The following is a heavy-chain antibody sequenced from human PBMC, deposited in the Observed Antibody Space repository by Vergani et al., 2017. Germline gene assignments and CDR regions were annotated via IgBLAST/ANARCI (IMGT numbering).Heavy chain of an antibody. Sequence: QVQLVQSGAEVKKPGASVKVSCKASGYTFTSYGISWVRQAPGQGLEWMGWISAYNGNTKYSQKFQGRVTITRDTSASTAYMELSSLRSEDTAVYYCARSGXCSGGSCYQYYYYYGMDVWGQGTTVTVSS. CDR3: ARSGXCSGGSCYQYYYYYGMDV. J-gene: IGHJ6*02. CDR1: GYTFTSYG. D-gene: IGHD2-15*01. CDR2: ISAYNGNT. V-gene: IGHV1-18*01.